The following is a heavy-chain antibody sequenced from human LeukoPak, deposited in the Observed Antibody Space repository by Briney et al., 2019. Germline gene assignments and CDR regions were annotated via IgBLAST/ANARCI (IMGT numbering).Heavy chain of an antibody. D-gene: IGHD5-12*01. CDR1: GFTFSSYW. CDR2: IKQDGSEK. J-gene: IGHJ4*02. CDR3: ARDGAKIYSGYDNYYFDY. V-gene: IGHV3-7*01. Sequence: GGSLRLSCAASGFTFSSYWMSWVRQAPGKGLEWVANIKQDGSEKYYVDSVKGGFTISRDNAKNSLYLQMNSLRAEDTAVYYCARDGAKIYSGYDNYYFDYWGQGTLVTVSS.